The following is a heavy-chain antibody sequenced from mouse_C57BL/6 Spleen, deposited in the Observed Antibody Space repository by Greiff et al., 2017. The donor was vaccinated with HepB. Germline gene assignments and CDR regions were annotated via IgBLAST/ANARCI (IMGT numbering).Heavy chain of an antibody. J-gene: IGHJ1*03. CDR1: GFTFRDYG. V-gene: IGHV5-17*01. CDR2: ISSGSSTI. Sequence: EVQLVESGGGLVKPGGSLKLSCAASGFTFRDYGMHWVRQAPEKGLEWVAYISSGSSTIYYADTVKGRVTISRDNAKNTLFLQMTSLRSEDTALYYCASITTVGYFDVWGTGTTVTVSS. CDR3: ASITTVGYFDV. D-gene: IGHD1-1*01.